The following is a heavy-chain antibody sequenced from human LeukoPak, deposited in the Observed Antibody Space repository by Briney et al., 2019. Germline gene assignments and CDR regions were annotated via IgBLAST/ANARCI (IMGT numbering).Heavy chain of an antibody. D-gene: IGHD3-3*01. CDR1: GGSISSGGYY. CDR2: IYYSGST. Sequence: SQTLSLTCTVSGGSISSGGYYWSWIRQPPGKGLEWIGSIYYSGSTYYNPSLKSRVTISVDTSKNQFSLRLSSVTAADTAMYYCQSRFLEWLLDYWGQGTMVSVSS. J-gene: IGHJ4*02. V-gene: IGHV4-30-2*03. CDR3: QSRFLEWLLDY.